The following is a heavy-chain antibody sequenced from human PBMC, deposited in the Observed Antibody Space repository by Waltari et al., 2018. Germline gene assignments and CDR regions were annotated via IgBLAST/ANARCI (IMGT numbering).Heavy chain of an antibody. D-gene: IGHD3-22*01. J-gene: IGHJ6*02. CDR2: ISPLSGAA. CDR1: GYTFTGSF. Sequence: VQSGAEVKKPGASVQVSCKASGYTFTGSFIHWVRQAPGQGLEWGGSISPLSGAAYSAQRLLGRVTLRTDTSIDTAYMELSGLESGDTALYYCARLHSNSLGMDVWGQGTAVTVSS. CDR3: ARLHSNSLGMDV. V-gene: IGHV1-2*02.